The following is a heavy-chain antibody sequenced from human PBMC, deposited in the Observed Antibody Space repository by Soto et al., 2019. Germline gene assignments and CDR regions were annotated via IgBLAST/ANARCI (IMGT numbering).Heavy chain of an antibody. D-gene: IGHD2-15*01. V-gene: IGHV3-30*18. CDR2: ISYDGSNK. CDR3: AKEGLGCSGGSCYSTPRGFDY. Sequence: SLRLSCAASGFTFSSYGMHWVRQAPGKGLEWVVVISYDGSNKYYADSVKGRFTISRDNSKNTLYLQMNSLRAEDTAVYYCAKEGLGCSGGSCYSTPRGFDYWGQGTLVTVSS. CDR1: GFTFSSYG. J-gene: IGHJ4*02.